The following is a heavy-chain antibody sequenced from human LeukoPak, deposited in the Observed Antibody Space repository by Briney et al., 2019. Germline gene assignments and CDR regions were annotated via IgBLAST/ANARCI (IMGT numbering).Heavy chain of an antibody. J-gene: IGHJ4*02. V-gene: IGHV4-4*07. D-gene: IGHD6-13*01. CDR3: ARFSSSNGNWYPEDN. CDR2: TYSDGNT. CDR1: GGSISSYY. Sequence: SETLSLTCTVSGGSISSYYWSWIRQPAGKGLEWIGRTYSDGNTNYNPSFKSRVTMSVDTSRNQFSLRLTSVTAADTAVYYCARFSSSNGNWYPEDNWGQGTPVTVSS.